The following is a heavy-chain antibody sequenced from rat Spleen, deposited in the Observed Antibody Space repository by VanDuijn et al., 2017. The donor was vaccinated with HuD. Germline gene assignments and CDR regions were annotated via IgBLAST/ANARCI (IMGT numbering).Heavy chain of an antibody. CDR3: TREGILRVYPFDY. J-gene: IGHJ2*01. D-gene: IGHD1-9*01. CDR1: GFTVSDYY. Sequence: EVQLVESGGGLVQPGRSMKLSCAASGFTVSDYYMAWVRQAPTAGLEWVATFSFDGRTTYYRDSVKGRFIISRDNAKSTLYLQMNSLRSEDTATYYCTREGILRVYPFDYWGQGVMVTVSS. V-gene: IGHV5-20*01. CDR2: FSFDGRTT.